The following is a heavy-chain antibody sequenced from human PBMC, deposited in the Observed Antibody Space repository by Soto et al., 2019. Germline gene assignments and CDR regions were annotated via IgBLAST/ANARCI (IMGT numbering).Heavy chain of an antibody. J-gene: IGHJ6*02. V-gene: IGHV1-46*01. CDR2: INPGGGST. CDR3: ARDQGYYDSSGYYNYYYGMDV. Sequence: ASVKVSCKASGYTFTSYYMHWVRQAPGQGLEWMGIINPGGGSTSYAQKFQGRVTMTRDTSTSTVYMELSSLRSEDTAVYYCARDQGYYDSSGYYNYYYGMDVWGQGTTVTVSS. D-gene: IGHD3-22*01. CDR1: GYTFTSYY.